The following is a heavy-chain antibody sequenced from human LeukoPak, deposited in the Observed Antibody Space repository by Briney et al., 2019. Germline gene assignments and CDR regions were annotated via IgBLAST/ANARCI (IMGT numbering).Heavy chain of an antibody. CDR2: ISAYNGNT. V-gene: IGHV1-18*01. Sequence: ASVKVSCKASGYTFTSYGISWVRQAPGQGLEWMGWISAYNGNTNYAQKLQGRVTMTTDTSTSTAYMELRSLRSDDTAVYYCARDGSSWCIRGPTGDNWFDPWGQGTLVTVSS. CDR3: ARDGSSWCIRGPTGDNWFDP. J-gene: IGHJ5*02. D-gene: IGHD6-13*01. CDR1: GYTFTSYG.